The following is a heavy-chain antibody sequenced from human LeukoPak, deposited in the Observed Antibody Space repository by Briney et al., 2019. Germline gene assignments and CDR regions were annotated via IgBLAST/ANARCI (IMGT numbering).Heavy chain of an antibody. Sequence: ASVKVSCKASGYTFTSYGISWVRQAPGQGLEWMGWISAYNGNTNYAQKLQGRVTMTTDTSTSTAYMELRSLRSDDTAVYYCARGRIAAPDYYYYYMDVWGKGTTVTIPS. CDR2: ISAYNGNT. D-gene: IGHD6-13*01. CDR1: GYTFTSYG. J-gene: IGHJ6*03. V-gene: IGHV1-18*01. CDR3: ARGRIAAPDYYYYYMDV.